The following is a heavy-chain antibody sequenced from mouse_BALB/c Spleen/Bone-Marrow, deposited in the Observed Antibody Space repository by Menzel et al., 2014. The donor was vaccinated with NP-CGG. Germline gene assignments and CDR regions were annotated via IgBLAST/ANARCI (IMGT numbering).Heavy chain of an antibody. V-gene: IGHV14-3*02. Sequence: EVQLQQSGAELVEPGASVKLSCTASGFNIKDTYMHWVRQRPEQGLEWIGRIDPANGNIKYDPKFQGKAAITADTSSNTAHLQLSSLTSEDTAVYYCVKSITGNYWGQGTTLTVSS. CDR1: GFNIKDTY. D-gene: IGHD4-1*01. CDR3: VKSITGNY. J-gene: IGHJ2*01. CDR2: IDPANGNI.